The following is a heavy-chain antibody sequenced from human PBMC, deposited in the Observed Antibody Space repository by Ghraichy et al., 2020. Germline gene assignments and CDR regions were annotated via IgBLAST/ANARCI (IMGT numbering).Heavy chain of an antibody. CDR3: VRGESTVNFDY. J-gene: IGHJ4*02. CDR1: GGAINSYH. Sequence: SETLSLTCTVSGGAINSYHWSWIRQPPGKGLEWIGYVNYSGTTNYNPSLKSRVTISVDMYKDQFSLMLTSVTAADTAVYYCVRGESTVNFDYWGQGTLVTVSA. D-gene: IGHD3-22*01. CDR2: VNYSGTT. V-gene: IGHV4-59*01.